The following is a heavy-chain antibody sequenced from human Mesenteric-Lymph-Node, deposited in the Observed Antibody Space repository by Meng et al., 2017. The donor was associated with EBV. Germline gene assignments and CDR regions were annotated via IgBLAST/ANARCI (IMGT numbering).Heavy chain of an antibody. J-gene: IGHJ4*02. V-gene: IGHV4-34*01. Sequence: QVQLQQWGAGLLKPSETLSLTCADYGGSFSGYYWSWIRQPPGKGLEWIGEINHSGSTNYNPSLKSRVTISVDTSKNQFSLKLSSVTAADTAVYYCARRGKVGAGYWGQGTLVTVSS. CDR2: INHSGST. CDR1: GGSFSGYY. D-gene: IGHD1-26*01. CDR3: ARRGKVGAGY.